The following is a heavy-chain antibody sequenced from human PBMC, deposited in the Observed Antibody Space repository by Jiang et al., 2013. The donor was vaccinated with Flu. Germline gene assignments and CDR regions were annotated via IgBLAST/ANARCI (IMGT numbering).Heavy chain of an antibody. Sequence: SGAEVKEPGASVKVSCTASGYSFNSFDVNWVRQATGQGLEWMGWMNPNSGNSNFARKFQGRLAMTRDTSISTAYMELSSLSSEDAAVYYCARGPTFGWGSCCDNRGGR. CDR2: MNPNSGNS. J-gene: IGHJ2*01. D-gene: IGHD3-10*01. CDR1: GYSFNSFD. CDR3: ARGPTFGWGSCCDNR. V-gene: IGHV1-8*01.